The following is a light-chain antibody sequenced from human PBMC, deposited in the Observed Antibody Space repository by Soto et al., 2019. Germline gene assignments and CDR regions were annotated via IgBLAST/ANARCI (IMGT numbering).Light chain of an antibody. CDR3: QQYNNWPLT. Sequence: EILLTQSPGTLSLSPGERATLSCRASQSVSNNYLAWYQQKPGQAPRILIYGASTRDTGIPARFSGSASGTEFTLSISRLRSEDFEIYYCQQYNNWPLTFGGGTKVDIK. V-gene: IGKV3-15*01. CDR2: GAS. J-gene: IGKJ4*01. CDR1: QSVSNN.